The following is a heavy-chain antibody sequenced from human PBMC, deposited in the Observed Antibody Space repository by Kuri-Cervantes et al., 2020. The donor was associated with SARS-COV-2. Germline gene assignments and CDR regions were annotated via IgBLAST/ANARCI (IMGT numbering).Heavy chain of an antibody. J-gene: IGHJ6*03. CDR3: ASSVSCVQLLSGWFGQTYCYSYYIDV. V-gene: IGHV1-46*01. Sequence: ASVKVSCKASGYNFTSYYMHWVRQAPGQGLEWMGMINPSGGSTNYAQKFEGRVTMTRDTSTNTDYMELSSLRSEDTAVYYCASSVSCVQLLSGWFGQTYCYSYYIDVRGKGTTVTVSS. CDR2: INPSGGST. CDR1: GYNFTSYY. D-gene: IGHD2-2*01.